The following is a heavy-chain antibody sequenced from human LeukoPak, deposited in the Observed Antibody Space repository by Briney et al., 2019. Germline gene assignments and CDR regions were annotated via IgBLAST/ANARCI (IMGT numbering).Heavy chain of an antibody. Sequence: PGGSLRLSCAASGFTVSSNYMTWVRQAPGTGLERVANINKDGSETYYVDSVRGRFTISRDNAKNSLSLQMNSLTAEDTALYYCVRAHNPGGWFDPWGQGTLVTVSS. J-gene: IGHJ5*02. D-gene: IGHD3-10*01. CDR2: INKDGSET. CDR1: GFTVSSNY. V-gene: IGHV3-7*04. CDR3: VRAHNPGGWFDP.